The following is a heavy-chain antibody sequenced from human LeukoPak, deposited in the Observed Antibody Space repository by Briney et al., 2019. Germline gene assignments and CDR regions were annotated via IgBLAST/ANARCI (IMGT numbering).Heavy chain of an antibody. J-gene: IGHJ6*03. D-gene: IGHD4-17*01. V-gene: IGHV1-69*05. Sequence: SVKVSCKASGGTFSSYAISWVRQAPGQGLEWMGGIIPIFGTANYAQKFQGRVTITTDESTSTAYMELSSLRSEDTAVYYCARSLYGDYYYYYMDVWGKGTTVTVSS. CDR3: ARSLYGDYYYYYMDV. CDR1: GGTFSSYA. CDR2: IIPIFGTA.